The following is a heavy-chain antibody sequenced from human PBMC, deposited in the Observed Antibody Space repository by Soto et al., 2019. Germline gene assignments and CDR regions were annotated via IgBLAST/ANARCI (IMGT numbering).Heavy chain of an antibody. D-gene: IGHD7-27*01. CDR3: ARKILGSTTRPNYWYFDL. CDR2: ISGGGDAA. Sequence: EVQVLESGGGLVQPGGSLRLSCAGSGFTFINYAMNWVRQAPGKGLEWVSSISGGGDAAFFPDSGRGRFTISRDNSKNTVTLQMNSLGVDDTAVYYCARKILGSTTRPNYWYFDLWVRGTLVTVSS. CDR1: GFTFINYA. V-gene: IGHV3-23*01. J-gene: IGHJ2*01.